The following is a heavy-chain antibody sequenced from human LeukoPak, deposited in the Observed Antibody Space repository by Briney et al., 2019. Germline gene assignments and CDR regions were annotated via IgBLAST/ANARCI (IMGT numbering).Heavy chain of an antibody. CDR1: GYSIRSGYY. CDR3: ARIGGEYYYYGMDV. D-gene: IGHD2-21*01. Sequence: SETLSLTCTVSGYSIRSGYYWGWIRQPPGKRLEWIGSIYPSGSTFYNPSLKSRVTISVDTSKNQFSLKLSSVTAADTAVYYCARIGGEYYYYGMDVWGQGTTVTVSS. J-gene: IGHJ6*02. V-gene: IGHV4-38-2*02. CDR2: IYPSGST.